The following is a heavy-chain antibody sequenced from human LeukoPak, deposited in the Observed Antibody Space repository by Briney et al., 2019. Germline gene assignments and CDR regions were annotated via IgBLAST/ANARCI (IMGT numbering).Heavy chain of an antibody. CDR3: ARVRPYCTNGVCYSL. Sequence: SETLSLTSAVYGGSFSGYYWSWIRQPPGKGLEWIGEINHSGSTNYNPSLKSRVTISVDTSKNQFSLKLSSVTAADTAVYYCARVRPYCTNGVCYSLWGQGTLVTVSS. CDR2: INHSGST. CDR1: GGSFSGYY. D-gene: IGHD2-8*01. V-gene: IGHV4-34*01. J-gene: IGHJ4*02.